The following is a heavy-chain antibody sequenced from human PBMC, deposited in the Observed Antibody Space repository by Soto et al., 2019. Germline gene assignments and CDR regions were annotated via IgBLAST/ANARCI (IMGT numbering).Heavy chain of an antibody. CDR2: IIPIFGTA. CDR3: ASKSFDVALPKPPYYYYRMDV. CDR1: GGTVSSYA. V-gene: IGHV1-69*13. Sequence: AAVKVSCKASGGTVSSYAISCVRQAPGQVLEWMGGIIPIFGTANYAQKFQGRVTVTADESTSTAYMELSSLRSEDTAVYYCASKSFDVALPKPPYYYYRMDVWGQGTTVTVSS. D-gene: IGHD3-9*01. J-gene: IGHJ6*02.